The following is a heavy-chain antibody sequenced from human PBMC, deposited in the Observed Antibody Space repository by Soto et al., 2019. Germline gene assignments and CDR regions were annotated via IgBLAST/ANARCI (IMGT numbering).Heavy chain of an antibody. D-gene: IGHD5-18*01. CDR1: GYSFPSQW. CDR3: ARVSHGTARYYEYYGMDI. CDR2: IYPADSDT. Sequence: PGAALKISCKGSGYSFPSQWIGWVRQMPGKGLEWMGNIYPADSDTRYSTSFQGQVTSSVDKSITTAYLQWSSLKASDPGIYYRARVSHGTARYYEYYGMDIWGQGTTVTVSS. J-gene: IGHJ6*02. V-gene: IGHV5-51*01.